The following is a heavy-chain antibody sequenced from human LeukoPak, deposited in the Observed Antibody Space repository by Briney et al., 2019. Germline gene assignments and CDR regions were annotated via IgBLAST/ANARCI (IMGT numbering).Heavy chain of an antibody. Sequence: GESLRLSCVASGLTFSTYAMGWVRQVPGKGLEWVSAISGSGGSTYYADSVKGRFTISRDNSKNTLYLQMNSLRIEDTAVFYCAKGPKQLVFVRGYYFDDWGQGTLVTVSS. J-gene: IGHJ4*02. V-gene: IGHV3-23*01. CDR3: AKGPKQLVFVRGYYFDD. CDR1: GLTFSTYA. D-gene: IGHD6-13*01. CDR2: ISGSGGST.